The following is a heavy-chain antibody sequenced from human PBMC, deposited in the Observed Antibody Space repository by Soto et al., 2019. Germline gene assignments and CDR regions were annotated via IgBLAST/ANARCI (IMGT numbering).Heavy chain of an antibody. D-gene: IGHD4-17*01. J-gene: IGHJ4*02. V-gene: IGHV1-18*01. CDR3: ARPGSTVTTFDY. CDR1: GSTFTSYG. Sequence: ASVLASCKASGSTFTSYGISWVRQAPGQGLEWMGWISDYNGNTNYAQKLQGRVTMTTDTSTSTAYMELRSLRSDDTAVYYCARPGSTVTTFDYWGQGTLVTVSS. CDR2: ISDYNGNT.